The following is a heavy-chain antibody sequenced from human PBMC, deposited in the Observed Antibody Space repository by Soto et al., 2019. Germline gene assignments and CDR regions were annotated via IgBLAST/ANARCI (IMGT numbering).Heavy chain of an antibody. CDR2: INHSGST. J-gene: IGHJ6*03. Sequence: PSETLSLTCAVYGGSFSGYYWSWIRQPPGKGLEWIGEINHSGSTNYNPSLKSRVTISVDTSKNQFSLKLSSVTAADTAVYYCARGWYYDILTGSPSYYMDVWGKGTTVTVPS. V-gene: IGHV4-34*01. CDR3: ARGWYYDILTGSPSYYMDV. D-gene: IGHD3-9*01. CDR1: GGSFSGYY.